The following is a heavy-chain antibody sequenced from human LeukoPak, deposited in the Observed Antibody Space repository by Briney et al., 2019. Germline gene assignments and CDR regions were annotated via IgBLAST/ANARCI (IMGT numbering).Heavy chain of an antibody. J-gene: IGHJ4*02. Sequence: GGSLRLSCAASGFTFSNYDMHWVRQAPGKGLEWVTLISYDGSNKYYADSVKGRFTISRDDSKNTLHLQMNSLRAEDTAVYYCAKDWAADYWGQGTLVTVSS. CDR2: ISYDGSNK. D-gene: IGHD3-16*01. CDR3: AKDWAADY. V-gene: IGHV3-30*18. CDR1: GFTFSNYD.